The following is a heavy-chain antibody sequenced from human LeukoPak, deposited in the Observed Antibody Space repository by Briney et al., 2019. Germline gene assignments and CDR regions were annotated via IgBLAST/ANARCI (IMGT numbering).Heavy chain of an antibody. CDR2: IYSGGST. D-gene: IGHD3-10*01. V-gene: IGHV3-53*01. CDR3: AMYYGSGSYGSDY. CDR1: GFTVSSNY. J-gene: IGHJ4*02. Sequence: PGGSLRLSCAASGFTVSSNYMSWVRQAPGKGLEWVSVIYSGGSTYYADSVKGRFTIYRDNSKNTLYLQMNSLRAEDTAVYYCAMYYGSGSYGSDYWGQGTLVTVSS.